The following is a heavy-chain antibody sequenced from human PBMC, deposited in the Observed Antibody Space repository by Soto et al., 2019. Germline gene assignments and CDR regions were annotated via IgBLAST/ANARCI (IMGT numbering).Heavy chain of an antibody. CDR1: GGSISSYY. D-gene: IGHD3-3*01. CDR3: VWTPPHYYYGMDV. CDR2: IYTSGST. V-gene: IGHV4-4*07. J-gene: IGHJ6*02. Sequence: SETLSLTCTVPGGSISSYYWSWIRQPAGKGLEWIGRIYTSGSTNYNPSLKSRVTMSVDTSKNQFSLKLSSVTAADTAVYYCVWTPPHYYYGMDVWGQGTTVTVSS.